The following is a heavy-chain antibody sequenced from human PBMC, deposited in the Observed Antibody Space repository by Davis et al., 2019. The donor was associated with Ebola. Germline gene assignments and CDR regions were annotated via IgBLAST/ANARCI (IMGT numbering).Heavy chain of an antibody. V-gene: IGHV3-23*01. CDR2: MSGSAGST. J-gene: IGHJ4*02. D-gene: IGHD3-22*01. Sequence: PGGSLRLSCVASGFIVSSSYMSWVRQAPGKGLEWVSAMSGSAGSTYYADSVKGRFTISRDNSKNTLYLQMNSLRAEDTAVYYCAKDSVAHYYETHASDFWGQGTLVTVSS. CDR3: AKDSVAHYYETHASDF. CDR1: GFIVSSSY.